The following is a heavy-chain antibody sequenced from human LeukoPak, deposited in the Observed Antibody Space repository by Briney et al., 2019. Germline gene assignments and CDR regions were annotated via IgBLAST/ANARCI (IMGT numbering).Heavy chain of an antibody. V-gene: IGHV3-7*01. CDR1: RFTFSSYW. CDR3: ARDRDYFDY. J-gene: IGHJ4*02. CDR2: IKQDGSEK. Sequence: GGSLRLSCAASRFTFSSYWMSWVRQAPGKGLEWVANIKQDGSEKYYVDSVKGRFTISRDNAKSSLYLQMNSLRAEDTAVYYCARDRDYFDYWGQGTLVTVSS.